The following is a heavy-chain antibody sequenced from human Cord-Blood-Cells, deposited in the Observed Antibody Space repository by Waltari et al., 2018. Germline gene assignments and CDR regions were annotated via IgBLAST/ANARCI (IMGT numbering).Heavy chain of an antibody. V-gene: IGHV4-34*01. CDR2: INHSGST. J-gene: IGHJ5*02. CDR1: GGSFSGYY. D-gene: IGHD5-12*01. CDR3: ARSATNNWFDP. Sequence: QVQLQQWGAGLLKPSETLSLTCAVYGGSFSGYYCIWIRQPPGKGLEWIGEINHSGSTNYNPSLKSRVTISVDTSKSQFSLKLSSVTAADTAVYYCARSATNNWFDPWGQGTLVTVSS.